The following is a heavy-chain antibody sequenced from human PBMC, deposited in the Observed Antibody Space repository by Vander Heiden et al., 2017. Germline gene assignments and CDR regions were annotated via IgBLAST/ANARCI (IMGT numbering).Heavy chain of an antibody. Sequence: EVQLVESGGGLVQPGRSLRLSCAASGFPFDDYAMHWVRQAPGKGLEWVSGISWNSGSIGYADSVKGRFTISRDNAKNSLYLQMNSLRAEDTALYYCAKDSSSWSNYYYGMDVWGQGTTVTVSS. V-gene: IGHV3-9*01. J-gene: IGHJ6*02. CDR1: GFPFDDYA. CDR3: AKDSSSWSNYYYGMDV. D-gene: IGHD6-13*01. CDR2: ISWNSGSI.